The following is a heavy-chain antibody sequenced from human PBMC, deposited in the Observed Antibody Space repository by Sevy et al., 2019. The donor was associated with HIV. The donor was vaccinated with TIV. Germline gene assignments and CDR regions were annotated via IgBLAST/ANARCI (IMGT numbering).Heavy chain of an antibody. CDR3: AKHCSSTSCYIVGAFDI. V-gene: IGHV1-2*02. J-gene: IGHJ3*02. CDR2: INPNSGGT. D-gene: IGHD2-2*02. CDR1: GYTFTGYY. Sequence: ASVKVSCKASGYTFTGYYMHWVRQAPGQGLEWMGWINPNSGGTNYAQKFQGRVTMTRDTSISTAYMEMSRLRSDDTAVYYCAKHCSSTSCYIVGAFDIWGQGTMVTVSS.